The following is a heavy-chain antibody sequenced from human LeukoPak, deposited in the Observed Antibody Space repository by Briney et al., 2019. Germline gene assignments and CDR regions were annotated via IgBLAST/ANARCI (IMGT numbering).Heavy chain of an antibody. CDR1: GYTFTGYY. D-gene: IGHD6-19*01. CDR2: INPNSGGT. J-gene: IGHJ6*04. V-gene: IGHV1-2*02. CDR3: ARGRYSSGWFVV. Sequence: ASVKVSCKASGYTFTGYYMHWVRQAPGQGLEWMGWINPNSGGTIYAQKFQGRVTMTRDTSISTAYMELSRLRSDDTAVYYCARGRYSSGWFVVWGKGTTVTISS.